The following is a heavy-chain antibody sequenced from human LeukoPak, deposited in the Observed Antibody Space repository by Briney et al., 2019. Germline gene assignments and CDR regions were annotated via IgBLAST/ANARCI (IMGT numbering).Heavy chain of an antibody. CDR1: GFTFDDYG. V-gene: IGHV3-20*01. CDR3: ARDSLYCSSTSCYPDY. D-gene: IGHD2-2*01. Sequence: PGGSLRLSCAASGFTFDDYGMSWVRPAPGEGLGWVSGINWNGGSTGYADSVKGRFTISRDNAKNSLYLQMNSLRAEDTALYHCARDSLYCSSTSCYPDYWGQGTLVTVSS. CDR2: INWNGGST. J-gene: IGHJ4*02.